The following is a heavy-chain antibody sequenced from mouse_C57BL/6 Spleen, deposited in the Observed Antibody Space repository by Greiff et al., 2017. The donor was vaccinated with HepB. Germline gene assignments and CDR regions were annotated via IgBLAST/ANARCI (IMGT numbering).Heavy chain of an antibody. CDR3: VVYYGNLRGDV. CDR1: GFTFNTYA. CDR2: IRSKSSNYAT. Sequence: VQLKESGGGLVQPKGSLKLSCAASGFTFNTYAMHWVRQAPGKGLEWVARIRSKSSNYATYYADAVKDRFTISRDDSQSMLYLQMNNLKNEDSAMYCCVVYYGNLRGDVWGTGTTVTVSS. V-gene: IGHV10-3*01. J-gene: IGHJ1*03. D-gene: IGHD2-1*01.